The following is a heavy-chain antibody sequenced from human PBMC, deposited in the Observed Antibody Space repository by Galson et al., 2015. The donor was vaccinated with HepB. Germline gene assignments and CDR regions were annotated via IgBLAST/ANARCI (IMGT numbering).Heavy chain of an antibody. CDR1: GFTFSTYA. CDR3: AKGVITAVGTRYFDY. D-gene: IGHD6-13*01. CDR2: ISGSAGKT. J-gene: IGHJ4*02. V-gene: IGHV3-23*01. Sequence: LRLSCAASGFTFSTYAMSWVRQAPGKGLEWVSIISGSAGKTYYADSVKGRFTISRDNSKNTLSLQMNSLRAEDTAMYYCAKGVITAVGTRYFDYWGQGTLVSVSS.